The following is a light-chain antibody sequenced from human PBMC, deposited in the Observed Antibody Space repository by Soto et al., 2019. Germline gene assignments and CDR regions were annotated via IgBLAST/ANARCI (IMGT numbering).Light chain of an antibody. J-gene: IGKJ4*01. CDR1: QNIGSTY. Sequence: EIVMTQSPGTLSLSPGERATLSCSASQNIGSTYLAWYQQKLGQAPRLLIYDASNRATGIPARFSGSGSGTDFTLTISSLEPEDFAVYYCQQRSNWPPTFGGGTKVDIK. V-gene: IGKV3-11*01. CDR3: QQRSNWPPT. CDR2: DAS.